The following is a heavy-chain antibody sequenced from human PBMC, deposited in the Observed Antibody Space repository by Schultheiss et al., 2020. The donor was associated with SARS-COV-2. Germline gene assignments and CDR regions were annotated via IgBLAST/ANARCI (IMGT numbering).Heavy chain of an antibody. J-gene: IGHJ4*02. CDR2: IKSKTDGGTT. D-gene: IGHD6-19*01. Sequence: GESLKISCAASGFTFSNAWMNWVRQAPGKGLEWVGRIKSKTDGGTTDYAAPVKGRFTISRDDSKNTLYLQMNSLKTEDTAVYYCAKDPGGWYVDWGQGTLVTVSS. V-gene: IGHV3-15*07. CDR1: GFTFSNAW. CDR3: AKDPGGWYVD.